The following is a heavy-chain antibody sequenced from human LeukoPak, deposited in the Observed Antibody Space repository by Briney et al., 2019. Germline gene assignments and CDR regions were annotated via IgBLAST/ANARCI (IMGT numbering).Heavy chain of an antibody. CDR2: INPNSGGT. CDR3: ARDVGLDYGDLGGAFDI. D-gene: IGHD4-17*01. J-gene: IGHJ3*02. CDR1: GYTFTGYY. Sequence: ASVKVSCKASGYTFTGYYMHWVRQAPGQGLEWMGWINPNSGGTNYAQKFQGRVTMTRDTSISTAYMELSRLRSDDTAVYYCARDVGLDYGDLGGAFDIWGQGTMVTVSS. V-gene: IGHV1-2*02.